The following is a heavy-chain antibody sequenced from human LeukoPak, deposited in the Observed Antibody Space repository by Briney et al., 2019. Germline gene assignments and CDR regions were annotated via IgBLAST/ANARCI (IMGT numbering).Heavy chain of an antibody. D-gene: IGHD1-26*01. CDR3: ASDSGSYSYYYYYMDV. V-gene: IGHV4-4*07. Sequence: PSETLSFTCTVSGGSISSYYWSWIRQPAGKGLEWIGRIYTSGSTNYNPSLKSRVTMSVDTSKNQFSLKLSSVTAADTAVYYCASDSGSYSYYYYYMDVWGKGTTVTVSS. CDR2: IYTSGST. J-gene: IGHJ6*03. CDR1: GGSISSYY.